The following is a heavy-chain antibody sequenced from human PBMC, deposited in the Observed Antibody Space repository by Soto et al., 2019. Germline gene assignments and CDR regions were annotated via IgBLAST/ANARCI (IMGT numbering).Heavy chain of an antibody. CDR3: ASELVGATGGYYYYYGMDV. Sequence: EVQLVESGGGLVQPGGSLRLSCAASGFTFSSYWMHWVRQAPGKGLVWVSRINSDGSSTTYADSVKGRFTISRDNAKNTLYLQMNSLRADDTAVYYCASELVGATGGYYYYYGMDVWGQGTTVTVSS. V-gene: IGHV3-74*01. J-gene: IGHJ6*02. CDR2: INSDGSST. CDR1: GFTFSSYW. D-gene: IGHD1-26*01.